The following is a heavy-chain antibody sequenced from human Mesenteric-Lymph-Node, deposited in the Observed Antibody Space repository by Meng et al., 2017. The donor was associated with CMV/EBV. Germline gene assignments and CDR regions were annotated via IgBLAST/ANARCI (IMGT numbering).Heavy chain of an antibody. CDR1: GNSFAGCD. J-gene: IGHJ4*02. V-gene: IGHV1-8*01. Sequence: VSCKASGNSFAGCDISWVRQAPGQGLEWMGWMNPNSGNTANAPKFEGRLTMTSDTSITTVYMELSSLRAEDTAVYYCAREVTDFLKEWGQGTLVTVSS. D-gene: IGHD2-21*02. CDR3: AREVTDFLKE. CDR2: MNPNSGNT.